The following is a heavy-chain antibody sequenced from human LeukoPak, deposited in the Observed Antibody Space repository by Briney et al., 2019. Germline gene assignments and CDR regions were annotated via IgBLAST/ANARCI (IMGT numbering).Heavy chain of an antibody. D-gene: IGHD2-2*01. V-gene: IGHV1-46*01. J-gene: IGHJ5*02. Sequence: GAPVRVSCKASGYTFTSHYMHWVRQAPGQGLEWMGLINPSGGTTRYAQNFQGRVTMTRDTSTSTVYMELSSLRFEDTAVYYCARDGVAAATFHWFDPWGQGTLVTVSS. CDR3: ARDGVAAATFHWFDP. CDR1: GYTFTSHY. CDR2: INPSGGTT.